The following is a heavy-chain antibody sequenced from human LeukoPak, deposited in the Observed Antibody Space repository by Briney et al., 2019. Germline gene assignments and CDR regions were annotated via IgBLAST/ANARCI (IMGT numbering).Heavy chain of an antibody. CDR3: AREGAPIVVVPAANDAFDI. CDR1: GGTFSSYA. D-gene: IGHD2-2*01. CDR2: IIPIFGTA. J-gene: IGHJ3*02. V-gene: IGHV1-69*13. Sequence: ASVKVSCKASGGTFSSYAISWVRQAPGQGLEWMGGIIPIFGTANYAQKFQGRVTITADESTSTAYMELSSLRSEGTAVYYCAREGAPIVVVPAANDAFDIWGQGTMVTVSS.